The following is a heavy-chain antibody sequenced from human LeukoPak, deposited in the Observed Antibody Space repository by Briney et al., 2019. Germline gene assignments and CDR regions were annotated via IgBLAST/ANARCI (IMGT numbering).Heavy chain of an antibody. J-gene: IGHJ4*02. CDR3: AKSGIAAAGQRGYFDY. CDR1: GFIFSSYA. CDR2: ISNDGSNK. V-gene: IGHV3-30*04. D-gene: IGHD6-13*01. Sequence: GGSLRLSCAASGFIFSSYAMHWVRQAPGKGLEWVAVISNDGSNKYYADSVKGRFTISRDNSKNTVYLQMNSLRGEDTAVYYCAKSGIAAAGQRGYFDYWGQGTLVTVSS.